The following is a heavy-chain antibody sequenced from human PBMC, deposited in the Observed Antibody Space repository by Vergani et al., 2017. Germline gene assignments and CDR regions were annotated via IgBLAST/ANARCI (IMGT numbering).Heavy chain of an antibody. CDR3: AGGTVAAAGRNWFDP. Sequence: QVQLVQSGAEVKKPGASVKVSCKASGYTFTSYDINWVRQATGQGLEWMGWMNPNSGNTGYAQKFQGRVTMTRNTSISTAYMVLSSLRSEDTAVYYCAGGTVAAAGRNWFDPWGQGTLVTVSS. D-gene: IGHD6-13*01. CDR2: MNPNSGNT. CDR1: GYTFTSYD. V-gene: IGHV1-8*01. J-gene: IGHJ5*02.